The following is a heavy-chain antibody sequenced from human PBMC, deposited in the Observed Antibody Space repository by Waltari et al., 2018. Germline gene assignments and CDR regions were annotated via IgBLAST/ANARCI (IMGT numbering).Heavy chain of an antibody. J-gene: IGHJ3*02. CDR3: AREGSSNDI. D-gene: IGHD3-10*01. V-gene: IGHV4-38-2*02. Sequence: QVQLQESGPGLVKPSETLSLTCAVSGYSISSGYYWGWIRQPPGKGLEWIGSIHHSGSTYYNPSLKSRVTISVDASKNQFSLKLSSVTAADTAVYYCAREGSSNDIWGQGTMVTVSS. CDR1: GYSISSGYY. CDR2: IHHSGST.